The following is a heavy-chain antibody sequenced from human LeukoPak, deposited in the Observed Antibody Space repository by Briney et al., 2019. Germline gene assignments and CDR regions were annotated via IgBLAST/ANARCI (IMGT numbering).Heavy chain of an antibody. J-gene: IGHJ3*02. CDR3: ARPYGSGSYYSPFDAFGI. Sequence: ASVKVSCKASGYTFTSYYMHWVRQAPGQGLEWMGIINPSGGSTSYAQKFQGRVTMTRDTSTSTVYMELSSLRSEDTAVYYCARPYGSGSYYSPFDAFGIWGQGTMVTVSS. CDR1: GYTFTSYY. V-gene: IGHV1-46*01. D-gene: IGHD3-10*01. CDR2: INPSGGST.